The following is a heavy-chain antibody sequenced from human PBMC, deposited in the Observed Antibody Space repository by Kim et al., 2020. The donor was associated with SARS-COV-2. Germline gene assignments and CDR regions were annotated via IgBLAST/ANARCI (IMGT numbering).Heavy chain of an antibody. V-gene: IGHV3-43*01. D-gene: IGHD6-13*01. CDR3: AKGGIAAAGGYYYGMDV. Sequence: GKGRFTISRDHSKNSLYLQMNSLRTEDTALYYCAKGGIAAAGGYYYGMDVWGQGTTVTVSS. J-gene: IGHJ6*02.